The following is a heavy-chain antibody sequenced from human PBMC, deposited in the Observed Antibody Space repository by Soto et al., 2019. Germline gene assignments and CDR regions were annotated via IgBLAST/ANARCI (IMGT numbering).Heavy chain of an antibody. CDR3: ARHGAYGSGSHDWGYYYYYGMDV. CDR1: GYSFTSYW. D-gene: IGHD3-10*01. J-gene: IGHJ6*02. Sequence: GESLKISCKGSGYSFTSYWIGWVRQMPGKGLEWMGIIYPGDSDTRYSPSFQGQVTISADKSISTAYLQWSSLKASDTAMYYCARHGAYGSGSHDWGYYYYYGMDVWGQGTTVTVSS. V-gene: IGHV5-51*01. CDR2: IYPGDSDT.